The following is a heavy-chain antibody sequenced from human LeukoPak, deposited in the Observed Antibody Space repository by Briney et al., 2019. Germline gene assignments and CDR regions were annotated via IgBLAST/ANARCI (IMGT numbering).Heavy chain of an antibody. CDR1: GYTFTGYY. V-gene: IGHV1-2*02. CDR3: ARLDIYSYGHYYYGMDV. CDR2: INPNSGGT. J-gene: IGHJ6*02. Sequence: GASVKVSCKASGYTFTGYYIHWVRQAPGQGLEWMGWINPNSGGTNYAQEFQGRVTMTRDTSISTAYMELSRLRSDDTAVYYRARLDIYSYGHYYYGMDVWGQGTTVTVSS. D-gene: IGHD5-18*01.